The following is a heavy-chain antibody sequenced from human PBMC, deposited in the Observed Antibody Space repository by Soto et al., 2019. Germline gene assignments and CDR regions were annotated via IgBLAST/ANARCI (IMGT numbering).Heavy chain of an antibody. CDR1: GGSISSYY. CDR2: IYDNGTT. V-gene: IGHV4-59*01. Sequence: QVQLQESGPGLVKPSETLSLTCTVSGGSISSYYWSWIRQPPGKGLEWIGYIYDNGTTSYNPSLKSRVIISVDTSKNQFSLKLSSVIAADTAVYYCARGYRRYSSSSGRRAVGHFDYWGQGTLVTVSS. J-gene: IGHJ4*02. D-gene: IGHD6-6*01. CDR3: ARGYRRYSSSSGRRAVGHFDY.